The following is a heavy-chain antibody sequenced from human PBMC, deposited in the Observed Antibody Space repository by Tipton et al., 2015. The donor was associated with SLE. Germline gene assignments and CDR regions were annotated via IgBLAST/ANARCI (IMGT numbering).Heavy chain of an antibody. CDR1: GGSISSSSYY. V-gene: IGHV4-39*01. CDR3: AIHTGIVGATPFVY. D-gene: IGHD1-26*01. J-gene: IGHJ4*02. Sequence: TLSLTCAVSGGSISSSSYYCGWIRQPPGKGLEWIGSIYYSGSTYYNPSLKSRVTISVDTSKNQFSLKLSSVTAADTAVYYCAIHTGIVGATPFVYWGQGTLVTVSS. CDR2: IYYSGST.